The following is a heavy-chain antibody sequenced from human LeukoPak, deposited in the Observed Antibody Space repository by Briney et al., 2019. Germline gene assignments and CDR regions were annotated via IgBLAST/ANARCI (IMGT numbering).Heavy chain of an antibody. CDR1: GFTFSSYG. CDR3: AKDPYYYDSSGYVDY. V-gene: IGHV3-30*18. Sequence: GGSLRLSCAASGFTFSSYGMPWVRQAPGKGLEWVAVISYDGSNKYYADSVKGRFTISRDNSKNTLYLQMNSLRAEDTAVYYCAKDPYYYDSSGYVDYWGQGTLVTVSS. D-gene: IGHD3-22*01. CDR2: ISYDGSNK. J-gene: IGHJ4*02.